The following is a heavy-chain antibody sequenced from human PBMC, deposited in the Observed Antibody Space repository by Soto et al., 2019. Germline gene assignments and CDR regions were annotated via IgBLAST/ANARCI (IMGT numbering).Heavy chain of an antibody. CDR1: GGSISSYY. J-gene: IGHJ4*02. Sequence: QVQLQESGPGLVKPSETLSLTCTVSGGSISSYYWSRIRQPPGKGLEWIGYIYYSGSTNYNPSLKSRVTISVDTSNNQFSLKLSSVTAADTAVYYCARRWGAAFDYWGQGTLVTVSS. D-gene: IGHD1-26*01. CDR2: IYYSGST. V-gene: IGHV4-59*08. CDR3: ARRWGAAFDY.